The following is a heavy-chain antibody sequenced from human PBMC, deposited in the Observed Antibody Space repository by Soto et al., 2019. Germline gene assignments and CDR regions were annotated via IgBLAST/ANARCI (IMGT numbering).Heavy chain of an antibody. V-gene: IGHV1-2*02. Sequence: ASVKVSCKASGYTFTGYDMHWVRQAPGQGLEWMGWINPNSGGTNYAQKFQGRVTMTRDTSISTAYMELSRLRSDDTAVYYCARDGAYYDILTGWPYWGQGTLVTVSS. J-gene: IGHJ4*02. D-gene: IGHD3-9*01. CDR1: GYTFTGYD. CDR3: ARDGAYYDILTGWPY. CDR2: INPNSGGT.